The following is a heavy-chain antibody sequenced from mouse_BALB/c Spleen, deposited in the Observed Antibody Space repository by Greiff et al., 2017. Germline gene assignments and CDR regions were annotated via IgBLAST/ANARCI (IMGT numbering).Heavy chain of an antibody. CDR3: ARYTIYYDYAMDY. Sequence: VQLKQSGPSLVKPSQTLSLTCSVTGDSITSGYWNWIRKFPGNKLEYMGYISYSGSTYYNPSLKSRISITRDTSKNQYYLKLNSVTTEDTATYYCARYTIYYDYAMDYWGQGTSVTVSS. V-gene: IGHV3-8*02. CDR1: GDSITSGY. CDR2: ISYSGST. D-gene: IGHD2-4*01. J-gene: IGHJ4*01.